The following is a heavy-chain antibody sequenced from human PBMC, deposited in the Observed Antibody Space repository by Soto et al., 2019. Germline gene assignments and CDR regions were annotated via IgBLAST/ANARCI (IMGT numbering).Heavy chain of an antibody. CDR3: AKGRDDSSGYFAYNWFDP. V-gene: IGHV3-9*01. CDR2: ISWNSGSI. CDR1: GFTFDDYA. J-gene: IGHJ5*02. D-gene: IGHD3-22*01. Sequence: EVHLVESWGGLVQPGRSLRLSCAASGFTFDDYAMHWVRQAPGKGLEWVSGISWNSGSIGYADSVKGRFTISRDNAKNSLYLQMNSLRAEDTALYYCAKGRDDSSGYFAYNWFDPWGQGTLVTVSS.